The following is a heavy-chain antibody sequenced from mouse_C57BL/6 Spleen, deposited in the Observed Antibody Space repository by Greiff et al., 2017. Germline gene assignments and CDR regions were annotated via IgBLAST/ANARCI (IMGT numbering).Heavy chain of an antibody. CDR1: GYSFTGYY. CDR3: ARGVLLDY. V-gene: IGHV1-42*01. Sequence: VQLQQSGPELVKPGASVKISCKASGYSFTGYYMNWVKQSPEKSLEWIGEINPSTGGTTYNQKFKAKATLTVDKSSSTAYMQLKSLTSEDSAVYYCARGVLLDYWGQGTTLTVSS. CDR2: INPSTGGT. D-gene: IGHD2-14*01. J-gene: IGHJ2*01.